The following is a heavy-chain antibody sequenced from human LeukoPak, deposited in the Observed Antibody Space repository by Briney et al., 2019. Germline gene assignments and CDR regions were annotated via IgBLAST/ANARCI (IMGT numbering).Heavy chain of an antibody. V-gene: IGHV1-18*01. J-gene: IGHJ4*02. D-gene: IGHD3-16*01. CDR2: ISAYNGDT. CDR1: GYTFSGYG. Sequence: GASVKVSCKASGYTFSGYGLSWVRQAPGQGLEWMGWISAYNGDTMYAQNLQGRLTMTTDTSTSTAYMELRTLRSDDTAVYFCARLGTDYWGQGTLVTVSS. CDR3: ARLGTDY.